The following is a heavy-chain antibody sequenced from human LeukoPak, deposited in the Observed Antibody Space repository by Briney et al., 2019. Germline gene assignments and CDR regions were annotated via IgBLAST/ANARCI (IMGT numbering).Heavy chain of an antibody. CDR1: GGTFSSYA. CDR3: ARDGVRLTAVAAPWYFDY. D-gene: IGHD6-19*01. CDR2: IIPIFGTA. J-gene: IGHJ4*02. V-gene: IGHV1-69*05. Sequence: ASVKVSCKASGGTFSSYAISWVRQAPGQGLEWMGGIIPIFGTANYAQKFQGRVTITTDESTRTAYMELSSLRSEDTAVYYCARDGVRLTAVAAPWYFDYWGQGTLVTVSS.